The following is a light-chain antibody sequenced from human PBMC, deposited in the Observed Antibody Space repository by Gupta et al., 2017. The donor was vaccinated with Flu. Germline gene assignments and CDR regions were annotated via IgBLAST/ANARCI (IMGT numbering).Light chain of an antibody. CDR1: QSIKNY. CDR3: HQDYSHSIN. CDR2: WAS. V-gene: IGKV4-1*01. J-gene: IGKJ4*01. Sequence: DIVMTQSPDSLAVSLDERATINCKSSQSIKNYLAWYQQRPGQPPKLLIYWASTREPGVPDRFSGGGSGTDFTLTIMSLQAEDVAVYYCHQDYSHSINFGGGTKVEIK.